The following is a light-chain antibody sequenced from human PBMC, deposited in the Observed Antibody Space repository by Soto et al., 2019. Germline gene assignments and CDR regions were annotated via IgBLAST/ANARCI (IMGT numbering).Light chain of an antibody. Sequence: QSVLTQPPSASGSPGQSVTISCTGTSSDVGGYNYVSWYQQHPGKAPKLMVYEVSKRPSRVPDRFSGSKSGNTASLTVSGLQAEDEADYYCSSYGGSNNYVVFGGGTKLTVL. J-gene: IGLJ2*01. CDR1: SSDVGGYNY. V-gene: IGLV2-8*01. CDR3: SSYGGSNNYVV. CDR2: EVS.